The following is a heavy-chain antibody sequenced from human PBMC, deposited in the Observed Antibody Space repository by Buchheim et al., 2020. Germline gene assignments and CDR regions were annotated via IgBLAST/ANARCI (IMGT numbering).Heavy chain of an antibody. CDR1: GYTFTSYD. J-gene: IGHJ4*02. Sequence: QVQLVQSGAEVKKPGASVKVSCKASGYTFTSYDINWVRQATGQGLEWMGWMNPNSGNTGYAQKFQGRVTMTRNTSISTAYMELSSLRSEDTAVYYCARVPTTYYDFWSGRTYYFDYWGQGTL. CDR3: ARVPTTYYDFWSGRTYYFDY. D-gene: IGHD3-3*01. CDR2: MNPNSGNT. V-gene: IGHV1-8*01.